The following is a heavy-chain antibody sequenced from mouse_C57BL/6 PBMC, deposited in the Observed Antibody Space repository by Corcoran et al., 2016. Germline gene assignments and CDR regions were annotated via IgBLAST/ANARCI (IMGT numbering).Heavy chain of an antibody. D-gene: IGHD2-3*01. CDR3: LYDYYFDY. V-gene: IGHV1-81*01. Sequence: QVQLQQSGAELARPGASVKLSCKASGYTFTSYGISWVKQRTGQGLEWIGEIYPRSGNTYYNEKFKGKAILTADKSSSTAYMELRSLTSEDSAVYFCLYDYYFDYWGQGTTLTFSS. CDR1: GYTFTSYG. CDR2: IYPRSGNT. J-gene: IGHJ2*01.